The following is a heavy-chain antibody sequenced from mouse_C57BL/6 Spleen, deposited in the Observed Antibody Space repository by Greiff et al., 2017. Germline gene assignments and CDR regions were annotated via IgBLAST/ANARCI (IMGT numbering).Heavy chain of an antibody. Sequence: VQLKESGPGLAKPSQTLSLTCSVTGYSITSDYWTWTRKFPGNKFEYMGYISYSGSTYYNPSLKSRISITRDTSKNQYYLQLNSVTTEDTATYYCARGYYSNLDYWGQGTTLTVSS. D-gene: IGHD2-5*01. CDR1: GYSITSDY. J-gene: IGHJ2*01. CDR3: ARGYYSNLDY. CDR2: ISYSGST. V-gene: IGHV3-8*01.